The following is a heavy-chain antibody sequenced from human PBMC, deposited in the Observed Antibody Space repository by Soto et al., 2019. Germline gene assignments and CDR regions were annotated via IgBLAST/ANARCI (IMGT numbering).Heavy chain of an antibody. CDR3: AKNSRDIVVVPAAMRDYSSGWPLDY. CDR1: GFTFSSYD. CDR2: IGTAGDT. V-gene: IGHV3-13*01. Sequence: GGSLRLSCAASGFTFSSYDMHWVRQATGKGLEWVSAIGTAGDTYYPGSVKGRFTISRENAKNSLYLQMNSLRAEDTAVYYCAKNSRDIVVVPAAMRDYSSGWPLDYWGQGTLVTVSS. D-gene: IGHD2-2*01. J-gene: IGHJ4*02.